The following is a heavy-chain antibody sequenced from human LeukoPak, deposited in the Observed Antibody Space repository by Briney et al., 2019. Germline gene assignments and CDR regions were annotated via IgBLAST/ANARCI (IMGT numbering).Heavy chain of an antibody. Sequence: GGSLRLSCAASGFTFSSYGMSWARQAPGKGLEWVSAISSTGGNTYYADSVRGRFTISRDQSKNTVYLQMNSLRAEDTAVYYCSREGSDDYYFDFWGQGTLVTGSS. CDR2: ISSTGGNT. V-gene: IGHV3-23*01. D-gene: IGHD1-26*01. CDR1: GFTFSSYG. J-gene: IGHJ4*02. CDR3: SREGSDDYYFDF.